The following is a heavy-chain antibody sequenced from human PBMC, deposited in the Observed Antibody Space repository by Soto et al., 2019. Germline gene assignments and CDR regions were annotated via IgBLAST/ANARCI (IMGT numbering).Heavy chain of an antibody. CDR2: IYYSGST. J-gene: IGHJ4*02. CDR3: ARQRWGFAGFDY. D-gene: IGHD3-10*01. CDR1: GGSISSYY. V-gene: IGHV4-59*08. Sequence: PEILSLTCTVSGGSISSYYWSWIRQPPGKGLEWIGYIYYSGSTNYNPSLKSRVTISVDTSKNQFSLKLRSVTAADTAVYYCARQRWGFAGFDYWGQGTLVNVSS.